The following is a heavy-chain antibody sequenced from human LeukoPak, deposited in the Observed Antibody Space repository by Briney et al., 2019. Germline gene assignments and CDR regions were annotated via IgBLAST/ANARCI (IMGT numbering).Heavy chain of an antibody. CDR3: ARDDDSIGYYYL. Sequence: ASVKFSCNGAAYTFTSCGTSWVRQAPGQGLEWMGWISAYNGNTNYAQKLQGRVTMTTDTSTSTAYMELRSLRSDDTAVYYCARDDDSIGYYYLWGQGTLVTVSS. CDR1: AYTFTSCG. D-gene: IGHD3-22*01. J-gene: IGHJ4*02. CDR2: ISAYNGNT. V-gene: IGHV1-18*01.